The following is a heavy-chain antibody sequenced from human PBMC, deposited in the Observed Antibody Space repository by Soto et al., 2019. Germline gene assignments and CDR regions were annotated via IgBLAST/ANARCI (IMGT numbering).Heavy chain of an antibody. CDR1: GGSFSGYY. V-gene: IGHV4-34*01. CDR3: ARNGSYYDFWSGYYFGGGMDV. J-gene: IGHJ6*02. CDR2: INHSGST. D-gene: IGHD3-3*01. Sequence: SETLSLTCAVYGGSFSGYYWSWIRQPPGKGLEWVGEINHSGSTNYNPSLKSRVTISVDTSKNQFSLKLSSVTAADTAVYYCARNGSYYDFWSGYYFGGGMDVWGQGTTGTVS.